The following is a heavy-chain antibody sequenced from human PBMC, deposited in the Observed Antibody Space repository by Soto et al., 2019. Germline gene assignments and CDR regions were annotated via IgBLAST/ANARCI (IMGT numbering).Heavy chain of an antibody. CDR2: IIPIFGTA. V-gene: IGHV1-69*13. Sequence: SVKVSCKASGGTFSSYAISWVRQAPGQGLEWMGGIIPIFGTANYAQKFQGRVTITADESTSTAYMELSSLRSEDTAVYYCARESPMYSSGWGPFDYWGQGTLVTVSS. J-gene: IGHJ4*02. CDR3: ARESPMYSSGWGPFDY. CDR1: GGTFSSYA. D-gene: IGHD6-19*01.